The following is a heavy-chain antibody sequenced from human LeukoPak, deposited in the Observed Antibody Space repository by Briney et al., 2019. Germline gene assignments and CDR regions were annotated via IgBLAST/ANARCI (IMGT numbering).Heavy chain of an antibody. V-gene: IGHV4-59*08. Sequence: SETLSLTCTVSGGSISSYYWSWIRQPPGKGLEWIGYIYYSGSTNYNPSLKSRVTISGDTSKNQFSLKLSSVTAADTAVYYCARREGQLWSRDWYFDLWGRGTLVTVSS. D-gene: IGHD5-18*01. CDR2: IYYSGST. J-gene: IGHJ2*01. CDR3: ARREGQLWSRDWYFDL. CDR1: GGSISSYY.